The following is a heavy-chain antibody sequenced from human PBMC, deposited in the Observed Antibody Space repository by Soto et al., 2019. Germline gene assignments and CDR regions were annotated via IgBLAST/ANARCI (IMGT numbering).Heavy chain of an antibody. V-gene: IGHV1-46*01. CDR2: ISLYHHST. CDR1: GYSFTDYF. J-gene: IGHJ4*02. D-gene: IGHD2-21*02. Sequence: ASVKVSCKTSGYSFTDYFIHWVRQAPGQGFEWMGIISLYHHSTSYAQKFQGRLTVTGDTSTATVYMQLSSLTSDDTAVYWCAREFVSCGGDCPYYMDYWGQGTLVTVSS. CDR3: AREFVSCGGDCPYYMDY.